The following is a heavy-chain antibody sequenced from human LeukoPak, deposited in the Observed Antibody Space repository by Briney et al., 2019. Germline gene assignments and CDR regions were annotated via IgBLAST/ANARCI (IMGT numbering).Heavy chain of an antibody. D-gene: IGHD6-19*01. CDR2: MNPNSGNT. CDR1: GYTFTSYD. J-gene: IGHJ4*02. V-gene: IGHV1-8*03. Sequence: ASVKVSCKASGYTFTSYDINWVRQATGQGLEWMGWMNPNSGNTGYAQKFQGRVTITRNTSISTAYMELSRLRSDDTAVYYCARDLGGQWLGFYFDYWGQGTLVTVSS. CDR3: ARDLGGQWLGFYFDY.